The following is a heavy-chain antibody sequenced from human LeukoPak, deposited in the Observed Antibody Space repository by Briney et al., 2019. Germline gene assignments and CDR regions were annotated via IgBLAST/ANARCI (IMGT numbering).Heavy chain of an antibody. D-gene: IGHD3-22*01. V-gene: IGHV3-7*01. CDR3: ARETASTYYYDLYYFDY. Sequence: GGSLRLSCAASGFIFSTYWMTWVRQAPGKGLEWVANIKQDGSEKYYVDSVKGRFTISRDNAKNSLYLQMNSLRAEDTAVYYCARETASTYYYDLYYFDYWGQGTLVTVSS. J-gene: IGHJ4*02. CDR1: GFIFSTYW. CDR2: IKQDGSEK.